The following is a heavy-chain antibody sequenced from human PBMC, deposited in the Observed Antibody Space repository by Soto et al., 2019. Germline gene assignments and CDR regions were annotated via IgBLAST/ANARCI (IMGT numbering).Heavy chain of an antibody. D-gene: IGHD3-10*01. CDR1: GGSINSYL. CDR3: ARDIGSYAYGEGY. CDR2: VYSTGTT. V-gene: IGHV4-4*07. Sequence: SETRSLTCMVSGGSINSYLWSWIREPAGKGLEWIGRVYSTGTTDYNPSLNSRATMSVETSKNQFSLKLTSVTAADTAVYYCARDIGSYAYGEGYWGQGIQVTVSS. J-gene: IGHJ4*02.